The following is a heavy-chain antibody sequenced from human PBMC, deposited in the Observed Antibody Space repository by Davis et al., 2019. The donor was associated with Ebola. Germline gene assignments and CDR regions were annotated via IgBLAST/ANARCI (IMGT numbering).Heavy chain of an antibody. D-gene: IGHD1-7*01. Sequence: ASVKVSCKVSGYTLTELSMHWVRQAPGQGLEWMGIINPSGGSTSYAQKFQGRVTMTRDTSISTAYMELSRLRSDDTAVYYCARDRPNWNSDYYYYYGMDVWGQGTTVTVSS. CDR1: GYTLTELS. J-gene: IGHJ6*02. V-gene: IGHV1-46*01. CDR2: INPSGGST. CDR3: ARDRPNWNSDYYYYYGMDV.